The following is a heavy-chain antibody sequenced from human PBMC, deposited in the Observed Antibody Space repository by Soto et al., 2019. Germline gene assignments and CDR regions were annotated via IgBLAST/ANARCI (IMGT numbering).Heavy chain of an antibody. D-gene: IGHD1-26*01. Sequence: EVQLVESGGGLVQPGGALRLSCAASGFTVSSYWMHWVRQAPGKGLVWVSRINSDGSSTSYADSVQGRFTISRDNAKNTLYLQMNSLRAEDTAVYYCARAKWELLGGDYWGQGTLVTVSS. V-gene: IGHV3-74*01. CDR2: INSDGSST. J-gene: IGHJ4*02. CDR3: ARAKWELLGGDY. CDR1: GFTVSSYW.